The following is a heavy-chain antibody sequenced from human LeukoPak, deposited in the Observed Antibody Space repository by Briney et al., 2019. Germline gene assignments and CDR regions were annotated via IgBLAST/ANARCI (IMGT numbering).Heavy chain of an antibody. CDR2: ISGSGGST. CDR1: GFTFSSYG. J-gene: IGHJ6*03. Sequence: GGSLRLSCAASGFTFSSYGMSWVRQAPGKGLEWVSAISGSGGSTYYADSVKGRFTISRDNSKNTLYLQMNSLRAEDTAVYYCAKRGYCSSTSCFSFGYYYYYMDVWSKGTTVTISS. CDR3: AKRGYCSSTSCFSFGYYYYYMDV. V-gene: IGHV3-23*01. D-gene: IGHD2-2*01.